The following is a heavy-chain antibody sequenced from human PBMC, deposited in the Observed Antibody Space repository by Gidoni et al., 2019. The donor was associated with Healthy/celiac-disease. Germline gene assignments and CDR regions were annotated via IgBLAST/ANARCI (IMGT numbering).Heavy chain of an antibody. CDR2: ISWNSGSI. CDR1: GFTFDDYA. V-gene: IGHV3-9*01. J-gene: IGHJ3*02. CDR3: AKRRGTDSGSDGAFDI. Sequence: EVQLVESGGGLVQPGRSLRLSCAASGFTFDDYAMHWVRQAPGKGLEWVSGISWNSGSIGYADSVKGRFTISRDNAKNSLYLQMNSLRAEDTALYYCAKRRGTDSGSDGAFDIWGQGTMVTVSS. D-gene: IGHD1-26*01.